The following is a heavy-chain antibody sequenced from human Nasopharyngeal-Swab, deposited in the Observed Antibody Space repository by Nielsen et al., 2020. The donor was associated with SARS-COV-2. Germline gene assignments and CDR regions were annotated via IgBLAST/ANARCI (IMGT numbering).Heavy chain of an antibody. CDR2: IKSKTDGGTT. CDR1: GFTFSNAW. CDR3: GKAVAGTVDY. Sequence: GESLKISCAASGFTFSNAWMSWVRQAPGKGLEWVGRIKSKTDGGTTDYAAPVKGRFTISRDDSKNTLYLQMNSLKTEDTAVYYCGKAVAGTVDYWGQGTLVTVPS. V-gene: IGHV3-15*01. D-gene: IGHD6-19*01. J-gene: IGHJ4*02.